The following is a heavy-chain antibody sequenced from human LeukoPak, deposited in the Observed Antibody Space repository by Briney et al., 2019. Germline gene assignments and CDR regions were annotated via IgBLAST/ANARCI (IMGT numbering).Heavy chain of an antibody. CDR3: AANSGLSAPFDY. D-gene: IGHD3-22*01. V-gene: IGHV1-46*01. CDR1: GYTFTSYY. J-gene: IGHJ4*02. Sequence: GESLKVSCKASGYTFTSYYIHWVRQAPGQGLEWMGMINPSGGNTNYAQKFQGGVTVTRDTSTSTVYMELSSLRSEDTAEYYCAANSGLSAPFDYWGQGTLVTVSS. CDR2: INPSGGNT.